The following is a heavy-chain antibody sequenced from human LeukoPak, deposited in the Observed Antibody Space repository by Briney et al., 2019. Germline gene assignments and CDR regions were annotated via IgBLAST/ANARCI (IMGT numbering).Heavy chain of an antibody. Sequence: GRSLRLSCAASGFTFDDYAMHWVRQAPGKGLEWDSGISWNSAYIDYADSVKGRFTISRDNSKNTLYLQMNSLRAEDTAVYYCAKAPPMQWLVIDYWGQGTLVTVSS. D-gene: IGHD6-19*01. J-gene: IGHJ4*02. V-gene: IGHV3-9*01. CDR3: AKAPPMQWLVIDY. CDR1: GFTFDDYA. CDR2: ISWNSAYI.